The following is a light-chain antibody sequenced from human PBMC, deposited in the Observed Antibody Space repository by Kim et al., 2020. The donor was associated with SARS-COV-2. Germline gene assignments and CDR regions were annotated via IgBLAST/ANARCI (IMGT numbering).Light chain of an antibody. Sequence: LSVSPGESATLSCRASQSVSSNLAWYQQKPGLPPRLLIYGASTRATGIPARFSGSGSGTEFTLTISSLQSEDFAVYYCQQYNNWYTFGQGTKLEI. CDR3: QQYNNWYT. CDR1: QSVSSN. V-gene: IGKV3-15*01. J-gene: IGKJ2*01. CDR2: GAS.